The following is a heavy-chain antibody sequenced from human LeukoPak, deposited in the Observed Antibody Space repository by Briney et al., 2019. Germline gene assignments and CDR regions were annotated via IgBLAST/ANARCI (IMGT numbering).Heavy chain of an antibody. CDR3: ARAHSGYCSSTSCYSNWFDP. D-gene: IGHD2-2*03. Sequence: GGSLRLSCAASGFTFSSHWMNWVRQAPGKGLEWVANIKEEGSEKYYVDSVKGRFTISRDNAKNSLYLQMNSLRAEDTAVYYCARAHSGYCSSTSCYSNWFDPWGQGTLVTVSS. CDR2: IKEEGSEK. CDR1: GFTFSSHW. J-gene: IGHJ5*02. V-gene: IGHV3-7*02.